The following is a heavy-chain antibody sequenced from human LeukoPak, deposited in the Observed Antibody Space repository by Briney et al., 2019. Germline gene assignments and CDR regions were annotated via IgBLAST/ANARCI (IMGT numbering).Heavy chain of an antibody. D-gene: IGHD2-2*02. CDR2: IIPIFGTA. Sequence: GSSVKVSCKASGGTFSSYAISWVRQAPGQGLEWMGGIIPIFGTANYAQKFQGRVTITTDESTSTAYMELSSLRSEDTAVYYCAREAYCSSTRCYMKWNWFDPWGQGTLVTVSS. V-gene: IGHV1-69*05. CDR1: GGTFSSYA. J-gene: IGHJ5*02. CDR3: AREAYCSSTRCYMKWNWFDP.